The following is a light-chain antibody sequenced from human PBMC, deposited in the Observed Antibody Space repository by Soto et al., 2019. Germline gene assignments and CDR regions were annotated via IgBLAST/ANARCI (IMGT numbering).Light chain of an antibody. CDR3: LQTYSNPWT. CDR1: QRISGH. J-gene: IGKJ1*01. CDR2: GAS. V-gene: IGKV1-39*01. Sequence: DIQMTQSPSSLSASVGDRVTITCRTSQRISGHLNWYQQKSGKAPKLLIYGASSLQSGVPSRFSGSGSGTNFTLTIRNLQPEDFATYYCLQTYSNPWTFGQGTKVDIK.